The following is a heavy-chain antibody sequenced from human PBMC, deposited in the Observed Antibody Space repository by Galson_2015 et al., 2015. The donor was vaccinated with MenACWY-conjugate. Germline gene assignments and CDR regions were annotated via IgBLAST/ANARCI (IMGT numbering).Heavy chain of an antibody. D-gene: IGHD6-19*01. J-gene: IGHJ4*02. Sequence: RLSCAASGFTLMSSNMTWVRQAPGKGLEWISFIGNSGSPIYYADSVKGRFTISRDNAKNSLFLHMNSLRAEDTAVYYCARGTYRSGSSIWGQGTLVTVSS. CDR1: GFTLMSSN. CDR3: ARGTYRSGSSI. CDR2: IGNSGSPI. V-gene: IGHV3-48*04.